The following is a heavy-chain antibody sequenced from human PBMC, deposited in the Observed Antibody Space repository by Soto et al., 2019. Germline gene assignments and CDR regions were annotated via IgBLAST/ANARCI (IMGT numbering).Heavy chain of an antibody. Sequence: SETLSLTCTVSGGSISSVDYYWSLIRQPPGKGLEWIGYIYYSGSTYYNPSLKSRVTISVDTSKNQFSQKLSSVTAADTAVYYCARVVPAAMKNGMDVWGHGTTVTVSS. V-gene: IGHV4-30-4*01. CDR1: GGSISSVDYY. D-gene: IGHD2-2*01. CDR3: ARVVPAAMKNGMDV. CDR2: IYYSGST. J-gene: IGHJ6*02.